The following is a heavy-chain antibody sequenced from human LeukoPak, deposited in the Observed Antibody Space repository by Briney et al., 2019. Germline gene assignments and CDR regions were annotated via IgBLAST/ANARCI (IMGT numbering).Heavy chain of an antibody. J-gene: IGHJ4*02. Sequence: GGFLRLSCAASGFTFSSYSMNWVRQAPGKGLEWVSPISSSSSYIYYADSVKGRFTISRDNAKNSLYLQMNSLRAEDTAVYYCARDGGVVVVPAANFDYWGQGTLVTVSS. V-gene: IGHV3-21*01. CDR1: GFTFSSYS. CDR3: ARDGGVVVVPAANFDY. D-gene: IGHD2-2*01. CDR2: ISSSSSYI.